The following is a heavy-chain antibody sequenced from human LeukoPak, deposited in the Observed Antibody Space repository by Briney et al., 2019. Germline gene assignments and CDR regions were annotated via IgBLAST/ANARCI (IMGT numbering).Heavy chain of an antibody. V-gene: IGHV4-30-4*08. CDR2: IYYSGST. J-gene: IGHJ4*02. Sequence: PSETLSLTCTVSGGSISSGDYYWSWIRQPPGKGLEWIGYIYYSGSTYYNPSLESRVTISVDTSKNQFSLKLSSVTAADTAVYYCARESRITIFGVVTYYFDYWGQGTLVTVSS. D-gene: IGHD3-3*01. CDR3: ARESRITIFGVVTYYFDY. CDR1: GGSISSGDYY.